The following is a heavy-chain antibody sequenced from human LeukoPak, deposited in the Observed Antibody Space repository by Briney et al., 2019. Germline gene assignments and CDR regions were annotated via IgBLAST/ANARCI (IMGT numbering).Heavy chain of an antibody. D-gene: IGHD6-6*01. CDR3: ANGIGYSSSSDLDY. V-gene: IGHV3-23*01. Sequence: GGSLRLSCAASGFTFSSYAMSWVRQAPGKGLEWVSAISGSGGSTYYADSVKGRFTISRDNSKNTLHLQMNSLRAEDTAVYYCANGIGYSSSSDLDYWGQGTLVTVSS. J-gene: IGHJ4*02. CDR2: ISGSGGST. CDR1: GFTFSSYA.